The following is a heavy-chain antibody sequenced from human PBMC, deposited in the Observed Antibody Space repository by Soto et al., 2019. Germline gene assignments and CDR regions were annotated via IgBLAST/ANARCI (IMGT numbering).Heavy chain of an antibody. J-gene: IGHJ3*02. V-gene: IGHV4-4*07. CDR1: GGSISSYY. Sequence: QVQLQESGPGLVKPSETLSLTCIVFGGSISSYYWSWIRQPAGKGLEYIGRIYTSGSTNYNPSLKSRVTKSVDTSKNQCSLKLSSVTAADTAVYYCARTRLGGYYFGAFDMWGQGTMVTVSS. CDR2: IYTSGST. D-gene: IGHD3-3*01. CDR3: ARTRLGGYYFGAFDM.